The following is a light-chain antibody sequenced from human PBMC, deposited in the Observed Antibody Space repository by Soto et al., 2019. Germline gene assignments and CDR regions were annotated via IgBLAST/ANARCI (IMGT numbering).Light chain of an antibody. CDR2: GAS. Sequence: EIVLTQSPGTLSLSPGERATLSCRASQSVSSSYLAWYQQKPGQAPRLLIYGASSRATGIPERFSGSGSGTDFTLTISRMEPEDFAVYYCQQYGSSPLTLGQGTKVEIK. V-gene: IGKV3-20*01. CDR1: QSVSSSY. J-gene: IGKJ1*01. CDR3: QQYGSSPLT.